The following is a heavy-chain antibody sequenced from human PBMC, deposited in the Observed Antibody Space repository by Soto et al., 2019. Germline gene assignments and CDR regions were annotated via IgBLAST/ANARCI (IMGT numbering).Heavy chain of an antibody. D-gene: IGHD1-1*01. V-gene: IGHV3-23*01. J-gene: IGHJ6*02. Sequence: GGSLRLSCAASGFTFSSYAMSWVRQAPGKGLEWVSAISGSGGSTYYADSVKGRFTISRDNSKNTLYLQMNSLRAEDTAVYYCRLEARYPYYYYGMDVWGQGTTVTVSS. CDR2: ISGSGGST. CDR3: RLEARYPYYYYGMDV. CDR1: GFTFSSYA.